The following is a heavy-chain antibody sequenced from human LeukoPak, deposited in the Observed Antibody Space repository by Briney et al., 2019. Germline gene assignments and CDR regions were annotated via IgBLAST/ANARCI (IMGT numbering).Heavy chain of an antibody. V-gene: IGHV1-69*13. CDR1: GYTFTSYA. J-gene: IGHJ4*02. Sequence: ASVKVSCKASGYTFTSYAISWVRQAPGQGLEWMGGIIPIFGTANYAQKFQGRVTITADESTSTAYMELSSLRSEDTAVYYCARSSTGGAIYYFDYWGQGTLITVSS. CDR2: IIPIFGTA. CDR3: ARSSTGGAIYYFDY. D-gene: IGHD4/OR15-4a*01.